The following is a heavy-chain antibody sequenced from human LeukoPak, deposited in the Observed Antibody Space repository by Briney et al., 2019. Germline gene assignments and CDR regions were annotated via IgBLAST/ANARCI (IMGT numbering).Heavy chain of an antibody. J-gene: IGHJ6*02. CDR3: ARTDRTIFGVVISYGMDV. D-gene: IGHD3-3*01. Sequence: ASVKVSCKASGYTFTSYDINWVRQATGQGLEWMGWMNPNSGNTGYAQKFQGRVTMTRNTSISTAYMELSSLRSEDTAVYYCARTDRTIFGVVISYGMDVWGQGTTVTVSS. CDR1: GYTFTSYD. CDR2: MNPNSGNT. V-gene: IGHV1-8*01.